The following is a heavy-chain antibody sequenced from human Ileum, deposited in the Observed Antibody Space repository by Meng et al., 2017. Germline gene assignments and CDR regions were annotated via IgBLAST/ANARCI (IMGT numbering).Heavy chain of an antibody. Sequence: GGFLRLSFAASGFTFSSYEMNWARQAPGKGLEWVSYISSSGGTIYYADAVKGRFTISRDNAKNSLYLQMNSLRAEDTAVYYCARDYPHLMESSGWYSGYYFDYWGQGTLVTVSS. CDR3: ARDYPHLMESSGWYSGYYFDY. J-gene: IGHJ4*02. D-gene: IGHD6-19*01. CDR2: ISSSGGTI. V-gene: IGHV3-48*03. CDR1: GFTFSSYE.